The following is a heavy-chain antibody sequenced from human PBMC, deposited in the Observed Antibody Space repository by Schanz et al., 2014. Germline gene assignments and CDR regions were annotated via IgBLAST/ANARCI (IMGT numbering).Heavy chain of an antibody. Sequence: PGGSLRLSCAASGFPFSDYFMAWIRQPPGRGLEWISYITYNGGTIYYADSVKGRFTISRDNAKNSLYLEMNSLRAEDTALYYCARDRRNADLDYWGQGTLVTVSS. CDR3: ARDRRNADLDY. CDR1: GFPFSDYF. J-gene: IGHJ4*02. D-gene: IGHD1-1*01. CDR2: ITYNGGTI. V-gene: IGHV3-11*04.